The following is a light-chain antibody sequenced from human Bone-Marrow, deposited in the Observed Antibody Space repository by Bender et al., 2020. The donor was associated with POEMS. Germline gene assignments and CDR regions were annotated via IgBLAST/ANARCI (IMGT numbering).Light chain of an antibody. Sequence: QSVLTQPPSVSGTPGQRVTISCSGSGSNIGGYPVNWYQQLPGTAPRLLIYTNNERPSGVSNRFSGSKSGNTASLTISGLQAEDEADYYCSSYTSSSTSVFGGGTKVTVL. CDR1: GSNIGGYP. V-gene: IGLV1-44*01. J-gene: IGLJ3*02. CDR3: SSYTSSSTSV. CDR2: TNN.